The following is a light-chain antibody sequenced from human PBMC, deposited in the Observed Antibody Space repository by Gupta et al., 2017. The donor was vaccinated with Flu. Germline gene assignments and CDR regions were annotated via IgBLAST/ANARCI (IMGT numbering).Light chain of an antibody. CDR3: QSADNSGNYVV. CDR1: TLSTQY. V-gene: IGLV3-25*02. J-gene: IGLJ3*02. Sequence: SYELTQPPSVSVSPGQTATITCSGNTLSTQYTYWYQQKPGQAPLLVIFKDTERPSGIPERFSGSNSGTTVTLTTSGVQAEEEAAYYCQSADNSGNYVVFGGGTKLTVL. CDR2: KDT.